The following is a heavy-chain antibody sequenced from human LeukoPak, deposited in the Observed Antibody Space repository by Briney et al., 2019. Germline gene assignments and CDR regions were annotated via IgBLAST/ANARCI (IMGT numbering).Heavy chain of an antibody. CDR2: INPNSGGT. J-gene: IGHJ6*02. Sequence: ASVKVSCKASGYTFTGYYMRWVRQAPGQGLEWMGWINPNSGGTNYAQKFQGWVTMTRDTSISTAYMELSRLRSDDTAVYYCARDTCRYCSGGSPGMDVWGQGTTVTVSS. V-gene: IGHV1-2*04. D-gene: IGHD2-15*01. CDR1: GYTFTGYY. CDR3: ARDTCRYCSGGSPGMDV.